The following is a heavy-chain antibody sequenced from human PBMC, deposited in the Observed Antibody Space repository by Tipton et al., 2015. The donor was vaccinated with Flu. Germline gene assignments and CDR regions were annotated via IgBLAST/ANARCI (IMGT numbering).Heavy chain of an antibody. CDR3: ASGDY. V-gene: IGHV3-30*19. CDR1: GFTFSSYG. J-gene: IGHJ4*02. CDR2: ISSDGSNK. Sequence: SGFTFSSYGMHWVRQAPGKGLEWVAVISSDGSNKYYADSVKGRFTISRDNSKNTLYLQMNSLRAEDTAVYCCASGDYWGQGTLVTVSS.